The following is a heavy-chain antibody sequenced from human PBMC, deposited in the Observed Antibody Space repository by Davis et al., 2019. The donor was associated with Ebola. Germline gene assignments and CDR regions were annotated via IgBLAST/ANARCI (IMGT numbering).Heavy chain of an antibody. CDR3: ARDLEGRDSSSWSYYYYYMDV. V-gene: IGHV1-2*02. CDR1: RYTFTAYY. CDR2: INPNSGGT. Sequence: ASVKVSCKASRYTFTAYYMHWVRQAPGQGLEWMGWINPNSGGTNYAQKFQGRVTMTRDTSVSTAYMELGRLRSDDTAVYYCARDLEGRDSSSWSYYYYYMDVWGKGTTVTVSS. J-gene: IGHJ6*03. D-gene: IGHD6-13*01.